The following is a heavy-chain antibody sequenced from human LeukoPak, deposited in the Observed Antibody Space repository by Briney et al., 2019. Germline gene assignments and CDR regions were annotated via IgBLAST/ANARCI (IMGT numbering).Heavy chain of an antibody. CDR1: GSSISSSNW. CDR2: IYYSGSI. D-gene: IGHD1-26*01. J-gene: IGHJ4*02. CDR3: ARSESEWDPFDY. V-gene: IGHV4-28*05. Sequence: SETLSLTCAVSGSSISSSNWWGWIRQPPGKGLEWIGYIYYSGSIYYDPPLKSRVTMSVDTSKNQFSLNLSSVTAVDAAVYYCARSESEWDPFDYWGQGTLVTVSS.